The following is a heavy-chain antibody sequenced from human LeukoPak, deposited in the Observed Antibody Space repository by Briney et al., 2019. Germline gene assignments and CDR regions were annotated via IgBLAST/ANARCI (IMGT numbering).Heavy chain of an antibody. CDR1: GGSMSSGGYY. J-gene: IGHJ4*02. V-gene: IGHV4-31*03. CDR3: ARVEGVKYSSSIFDY. CDR2: IYYSGST. D-gene: IGHD6-6*01. Sequence: PSQTLSLTCTVSGGSMSSGGYYWSWIRQHPGKGLEWIGYIYYSGSTNYNPSLKSRLTISVDTSKNQFSLKLSSVTAADTAVYYCARVEGVKYSSSIFDYWGQGTLVTVSS.